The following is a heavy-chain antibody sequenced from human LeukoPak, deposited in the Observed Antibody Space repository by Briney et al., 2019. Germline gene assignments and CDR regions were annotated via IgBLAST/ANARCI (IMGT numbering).Heavy chain of an antibody. V-gene: IGHV3-48*01. D-gene: IGHD6-13*01. CDR1: GFTFSSHS. Sequence: GGSLRLSCAASGFTFSSHSMNWVRQAPGKGLEWVSYISSSSSTIYYADSVKGRFTISRDNAKNSLYLQMNSLRAEDTAVYYCARDLGVAPRAAAVKPGDYWGQGTLVTVSS. CDR2: ISSSSSTI. J-gene: IGHJ4*02. CDR3: ARDLGVAPRAAAVKPGDY.